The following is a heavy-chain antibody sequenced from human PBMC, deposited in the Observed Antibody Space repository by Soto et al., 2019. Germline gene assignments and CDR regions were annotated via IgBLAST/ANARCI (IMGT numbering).Heavy chain of an antibody. CDR3: ARDLSSRSWYFDP. V-gene: IGHV3-7*03. CDR1: GFTFSSYW. D-gene: IGHD6-13*01. J-gene: IGHJ5*02. Sequence: GGSLRLSCAASGFTFSSYWMSWVRQAPGKGLEWVANIKQDGSEKYYVDSVKGRFTISRDNAKNSLYLQMNSLRAEDTAVYYCARDLSSRSWYFDPWGQGTLVTVYS. CDR2: IKQDGSEK.